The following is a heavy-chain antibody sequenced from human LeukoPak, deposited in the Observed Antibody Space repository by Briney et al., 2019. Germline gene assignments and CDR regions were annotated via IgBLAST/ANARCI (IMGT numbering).Heavy chain of an antibody. CDR1: GGSFSGYY. J-gene: IGHJ4*02. CDR2: IYTSGST. Sequence: SETLSLTCAVYGGSFSGYYWSWIRQPAGKGLEWIGRIYTSGSTNYNPSLKSRVTMSVDTSKNQFSLKLNSVTAADTAVYYCARAASNSRALDYWGQGTLVTVSS. CDR3: ARAASNSRALDY. D-gene: IGHD1-1*01. V-gene: IGHV4-59*10.